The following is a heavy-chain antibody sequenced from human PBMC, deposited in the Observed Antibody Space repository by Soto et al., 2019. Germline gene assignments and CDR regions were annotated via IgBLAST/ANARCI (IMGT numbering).Heavy chain of an antibody. D-gene: IGHD3-10*01. CDR2: ISGSGSIT. Sequence: EVQLLESGGGLVQPGGSLRLSCAASGFSFSSYAMTWVRQAPGKGLEWVSAISGSGSITYYVDSVKGRFTISRDNSKNTLDLQMNSLRAEDTAVYYCAKDIRGLRGAYYFDNWGQGILVTVSS. CDR3: AKDIRGLRGAYYFDN. CDR1: GFSFSSYA. V-gene: IGHV3-23*01. J-gene: IGHJ4*02.